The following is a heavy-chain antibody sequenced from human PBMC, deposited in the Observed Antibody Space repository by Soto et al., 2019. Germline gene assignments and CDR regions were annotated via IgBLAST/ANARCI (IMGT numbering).Heavy chain of an antibody. CDR1: GGSISPYF. Sequence: QVQLQESGPGLVKPSETMSLTCTVSGGSISPYFWSWIRQPPGKGLEWIGYIDYSGSTKYNPSLKSRASMSLDTSKRQFALKLTSVPAADSAVYYCSRGLAAGVAYWGRGSLVSVSP. CDR2: IDYSGST. J-gene: IGHJ4*02. D-gene: IGHD6-13*01. CDR3: SRGLAAGVAY. V-gene: IGHV4-59*01.